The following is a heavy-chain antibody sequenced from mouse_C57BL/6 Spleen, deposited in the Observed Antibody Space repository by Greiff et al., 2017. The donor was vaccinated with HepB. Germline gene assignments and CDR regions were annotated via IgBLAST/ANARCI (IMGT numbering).Heavy chain of an antibody. D-gene: IGHD1-1*01. CDR3: ASETYFFAY. CDR1: GFTFSSYA. CDR2: ISDGGSYT. J-gene: IGHJ3*01. V-gene: IGHV5-4*03. Sequence: EVKLVKSGGGLVKPGGSLKLSCAASGFTFSSYAMSWVRQTPEKRLEWVATISDGGSYTYYPANVKGRFTISRDNAKNNMYLQMSHLKSEDTAMYYCASETYFFAYWGQGTLVTVSA.